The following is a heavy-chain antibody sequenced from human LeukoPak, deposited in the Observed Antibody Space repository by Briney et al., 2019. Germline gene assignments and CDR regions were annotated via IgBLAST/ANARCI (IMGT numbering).Heavy chain of an antibody. D-gene: IGHD6-19*01. Sequence: GGSLRLSCAASGFTFSSYWMTWVRQAPGKGLEWVANIKQDGSEKYYVDSVKGRFTISRDNAKNSLYLQMSSLRAEDTAVYYCARADSSGGNYYFDYWGQGTLVTVSS. CDR1: GFTFSSYW. CDR2: IKQDGSEK. J-gene: IGHJ4*02. V-gene: IGHV3-7*01. CDR3: ARADSSGGNYYFDY.